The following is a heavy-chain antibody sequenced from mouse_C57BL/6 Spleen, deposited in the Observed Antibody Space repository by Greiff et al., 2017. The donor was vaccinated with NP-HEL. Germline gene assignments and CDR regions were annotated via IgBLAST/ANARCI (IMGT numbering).Heavy chain of an antibody. CDR3: APITTVVAPFDY. CDR1: GYTFTSYW. CDR2: IHPNSGST. J-gene: IGHJ2*01. D-gene: IGHD1-1*01. V-gene: IGHV1-64*01. Sequence: QVQLQQPGAELVKPGASVKLSCKASGYTFTSYWMHWVKQRPGQGLEWIGMIHPNSGSTNYNEKFKSKATLTVDKSSSTAYMPLSSLTSEDSAVYYCAPITTVVAPFDYWGQGTTLTVSS.